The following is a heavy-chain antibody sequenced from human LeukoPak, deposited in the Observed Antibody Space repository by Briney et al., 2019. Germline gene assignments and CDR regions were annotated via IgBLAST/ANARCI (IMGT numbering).Heavy chain of an antibody. J-gene: IGHJ4*02. V-gene: IGHV3-21*01. D-gene: IGHD3-10*01. CDR2: ISSSSSYI. Sequence: GGSLRLSCAASGFTFDDYGMNWVRQAPGKGLEWVSSISSSSSYIYYADSVKGRFTISRDNAKNSLYLQMNSLRAEDTAVYYCARKVRGSGSYYNEDYWGQGTLVTVSS. CDR3: ARKVRGSGSYYNEDY. CDR1: GFTFDDYG.